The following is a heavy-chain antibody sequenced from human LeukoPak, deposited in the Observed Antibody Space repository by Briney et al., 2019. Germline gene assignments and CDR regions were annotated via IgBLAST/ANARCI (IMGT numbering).Heavy chain of an antibody. CDR3: ARHWYY. J-gene: IGHJ4*02. Sequence: PSETPSLTCTVSGGSISSSTYYWGWIRQPPGKGLEWIGSIYYSGSTYYNLSLRSRVTISVDTSKNQFSLKLNSVTAADTAVYYCARHWYYWGQGTLVTVSS. CDR1: GGSISSSTYY. V-gene: IGHV4-39*01. CDR2: IYYSGST. D-gene: IGHD2-8*02.